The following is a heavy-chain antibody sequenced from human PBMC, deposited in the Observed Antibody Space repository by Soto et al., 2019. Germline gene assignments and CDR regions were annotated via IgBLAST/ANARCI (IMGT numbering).Heavy chain of an antibody. CDR2: ISYDGSNK. CDR3: AKGGEDIVVVVAASHLIH. CDR1: GFTFSSYG. J-gene: IGHJ4*02. D-gene: IGHD2-15*01. V-gene: IGHV3-30*18. Sequence: QVQLVESGGGVVQPGRSLRLSCAASGFTFSSYGMHWVRQAPGKGLEWVAVISYDGSNKYYADSVKGRFTISRDNSKNTLYLQMNSLRAEDTAVYYCAKGGEDIVVVVAASHLIHWGQGTLVTVSS.